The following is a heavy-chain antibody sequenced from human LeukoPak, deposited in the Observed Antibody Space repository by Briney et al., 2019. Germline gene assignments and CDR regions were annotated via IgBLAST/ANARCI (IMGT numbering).Heavy chain of an antibody. V-gene: IGHV3-20*04. CDR2: INWNGGST. Sequence: GGSLRLSCAASGFTFDDYGMSWVRQAPGKGLEWGAGINWNGGSTGYADSVKGRFTMSRANAENSLYLQMHSLRAEDTALYYCARDYGSGSYGGSNFDYWGQGTLVTVSS. J-gene: IGHJ4*02. CDR1: GFTFDDYG. D-gene: IGHD3-10*01. CDR3: ARDYGSGSYGGSNFDY.